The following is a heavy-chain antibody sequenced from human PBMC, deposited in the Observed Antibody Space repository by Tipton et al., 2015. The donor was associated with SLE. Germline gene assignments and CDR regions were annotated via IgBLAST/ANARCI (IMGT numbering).Heavy chain of an antibody. J-gene: IGHJ4*02. Sequence: SLRPSCAASGFTFSSYWMHWVRQAPGKGLVWVSRINSDGSSTSYADSVKGRFTISRDNAKNTLYLQMNSLRAEDTAVYYCARGGYSSPSLLDYWGQGTLVTVSS. CDR2: INSDGSST. V-gene: IGHV3-74*01. D-gene: IGHD6-13*01. CDR1: GFTFSSYW. CDR3: ARGGYSSPSLLDY.